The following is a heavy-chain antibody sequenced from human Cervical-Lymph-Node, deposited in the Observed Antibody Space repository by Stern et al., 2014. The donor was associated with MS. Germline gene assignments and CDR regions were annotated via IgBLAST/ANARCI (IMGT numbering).Heavy chain of an antibody. CDR1: GFTFSTYW. V-gene: IGHV3-74*01. J-gene: IGHJ3*02. Sequence: EVQLVESGGGLVQPGGSLRLSCAASGFTFSTYWMHWVRQAPGKVLVWVSRINSDESSTTYADSVKGRFSISRDNDKNTLYLQMNSLRAEDTAVYYCARGVMVVATYVYDIWGQGTMVTISS. CDR2: INSDESST. CDR3: ARGVMVVATYVYDI. D-gene: IGHD2-15*01.